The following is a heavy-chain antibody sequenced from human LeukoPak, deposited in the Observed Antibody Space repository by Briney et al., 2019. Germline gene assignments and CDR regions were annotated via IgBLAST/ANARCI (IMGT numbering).Heavy chain of an antibody. Sequence: GASVKVSCKASGYTFTGYYMHWVRQAPGQGLEWMGWINPNSGGTNYAQKFQGRVTMTRDTSISTAYMELSRLRSDDTAVYYWGGGGGVGATVTTSEFDYWGQGTLVTVSS. V-gene: IGHV1-2*02. J-gene: IGHJ4*02. D-gene: IGHD4-17*01. CDR3: GGGGGVGATVTTSEFDY. CDR2: INPNSGGT. CDR1: GYTFTGYY.